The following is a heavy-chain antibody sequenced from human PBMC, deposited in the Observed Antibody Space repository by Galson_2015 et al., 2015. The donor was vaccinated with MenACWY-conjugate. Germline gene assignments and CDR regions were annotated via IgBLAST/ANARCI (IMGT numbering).Heavy chain of an antibody. CDR1: GFTFNNYW. CDR3: ARDTNWSFDS. J-gene: IGHJ4*02. V-gene: IGHV3-74*01. D-gene: IGHD1-1*01. CDR2: IKADGSFS. Sequence: SLRLSCAASGFTFNNYWMHWVRQPPGKGLEWISYIKADGSFSNYADSVKGRFTISTDNAKNMVYLQMDGLGDEDTAVYFCARDTNWSFDSWGQRTLVTVSS.